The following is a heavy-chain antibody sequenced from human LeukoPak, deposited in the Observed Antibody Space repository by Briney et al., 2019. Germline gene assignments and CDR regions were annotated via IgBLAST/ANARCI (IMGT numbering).Heavy chain of an antibody. J-gene: IGHJ4*02. D-gene: IGHD5-12*01. CDR1: GYTFTSYD. CDR2: MNPNSGNT. V-gene: IGHV1-8*03. Sequence: ASVKVSCKASGYTFTSYDINWVRQATGQGLEWMGWMNPNSGNTGYAQKFQGRVTITRNASISTAYMELSSLGSEDTAVYYCARGSEPMGGLRFTSWGQGTLVTVSS. CDR3: ARGSEPMGGLRFTS.